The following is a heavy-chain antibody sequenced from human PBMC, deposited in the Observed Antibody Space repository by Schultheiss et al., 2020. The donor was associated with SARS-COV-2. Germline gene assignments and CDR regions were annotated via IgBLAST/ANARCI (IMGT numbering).Heavy chain of an antibody. D-gene: IGHD4-17*01. CDR3: AREEYGDYPLYYYKYYGMDV. CDR2: ISYDGSNK. V-gene: IGHV3-30*03. CDR1: GFTFSSYG. Sequence: GGSLRLSCAASGFTFSSYGMHWVRQAPGKGLEWVAVISYDGSNKYYADSVKGRFTISRDNSKNTLYLQMNSLRADDTAVYYCAREEYGDYPLYYYKYYGMDVWGQGTTVTVSS. J-gene: IGHJ6*02.